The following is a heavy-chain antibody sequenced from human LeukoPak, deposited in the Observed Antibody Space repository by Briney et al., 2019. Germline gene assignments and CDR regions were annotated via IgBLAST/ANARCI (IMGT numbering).Heavy chain of an antibody. CDR2: ISGSGGST. D-gene: IGHD3-10*01. CDR1: GFNFSSYA. J-gene: IGHJ4*02. Sequence: GGSLRLSCAAPGFNFSSYAMSWVRQAPGKGLEWVSAISGSGGSTYYADSVKGRFTISRDNSKNTLYLQMNSLRAEDTAVYYCAKPTPYYYDPHYYGSGSYYYIDYWGQGTLVTVSS. CDR3: AKPTPYYYDPHYYGSGSYYYIDY. V-gene: IGHV3-23*01.